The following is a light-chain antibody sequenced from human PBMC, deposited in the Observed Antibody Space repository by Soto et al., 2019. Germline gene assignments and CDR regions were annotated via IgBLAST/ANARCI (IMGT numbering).Light chain of an antibody. J-gene: IGLJ3*02. CDR3: ASWDASLNGWM. CDR2: SNN. Sequence: QAVLTQPRSACGTPGQRVAISCSGSRSNIESNTVNWYQQLPGAAPKLLIFSNNQRPSGVPDRFSGSKSGTSASLAISGLQSEDEADYFCASWDASLNGWMFGGGTQLTVL. CDR1: RSNIESNT. V-gene: IGLV1-44*01.